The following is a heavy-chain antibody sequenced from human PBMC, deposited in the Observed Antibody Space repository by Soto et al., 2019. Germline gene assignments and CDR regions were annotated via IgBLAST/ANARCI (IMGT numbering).Heavy chain of an antibody. D-gene: IGHD3-16*01. Sequence: QVQLQESGPGLVKPSQTLSLTCTVSGGSISSGGYYWSWIRQHPGKGLEWIGYIYYSGSTYYNPSLRSRVTLSVDTSKTQFSLKRSSVTAADTAVYYCARVGGINWFDPWGQGTLVTVSS. CDR1: GGSISSGGYY. CDR2: IYYSGST. CDR3: ARVGGINWFDP. J-gene: IGHJ5*02. V-gene: IGHV4-31*03.